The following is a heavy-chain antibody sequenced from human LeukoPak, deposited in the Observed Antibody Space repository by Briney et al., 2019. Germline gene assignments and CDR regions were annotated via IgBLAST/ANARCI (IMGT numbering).Heavy chain of an antibody. CDR3: AELGITMIGGV. J-gene: IGHJ6*04. CDR2: ISSSGSTI. V-gene: IGHV3-11*04. CDR1: GFTFTDYW. D-gene: IGHD3-10*02. Sequence: GGSLRLSCEVSGFTFTDYWMGWVRQAPGKGLEWVSYISSSGSTIYYADSVKGRFTISRDNAKNSLYLQMNSLRAEDTAVYYCAELGITMIGGVWGKGTTVTISS.